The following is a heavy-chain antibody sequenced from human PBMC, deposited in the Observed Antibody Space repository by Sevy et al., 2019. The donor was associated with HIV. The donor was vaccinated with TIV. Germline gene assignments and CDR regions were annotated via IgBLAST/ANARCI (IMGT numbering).Heavy chain of an antibody. J-gene: IGHJ4*02. D-gene: IGHD2-15*01. CDR3: ARAYCSGGSCYSLAY. V-gene: IGHV1-18*01. Sequence: ASVKVSCKASGYTFTSYRITWVRQAPGQGLEWMGWVSAHNGDTNCAQKLQGRVTMTTDTSTSTAYMELRTLRSDDTAVYYCARAYCSGGSCYSLAYWGQGTLVTVSS. CDR2: VSAHNGDT. CDR1: GYTFTSYR.